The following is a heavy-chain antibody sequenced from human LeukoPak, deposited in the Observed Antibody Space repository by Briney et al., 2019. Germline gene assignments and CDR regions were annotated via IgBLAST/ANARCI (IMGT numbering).Heavy chain of an antibody. J-gene: IGHJ4*02. Sequence: TGGSLRLSCAASEFTFSSYEMNWVRQAPGKGLEWVSYISSSGRTFYYADSVKGRFTISRDNGKNSLYLQMNSLRVEDTAVYHCARDSRGSSWFFDYWGQGALVTVSS. D-gene: IGHD6-13*01. CDR3: ARDSRGSSWFFDY. CDR1: EFTFSSYE. V-gene: IGHV3-48*03. CDR2: ISSSGRTF.